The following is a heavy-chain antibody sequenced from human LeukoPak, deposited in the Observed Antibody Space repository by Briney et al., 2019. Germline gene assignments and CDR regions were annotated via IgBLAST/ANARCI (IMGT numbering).Heavy chain of an antibody. Sequence: PGGSLRLSCAASGFTFSSYSMNWVRQAPGKGLEWVSYISSSSSTIYYADSVKGRFTISRDNAKNSLYLQMNSLRAEDTAVYYCAREPYDYGSGSHMGNWFDPWGQGTLVTVSS. CDR1: GFTFSSYS. CDR2: ISSSSSTI. D-gene: IGHD3-10*01. V-gene: IGHV3-48*01. CDR3: AREPYDYGSGSHMGNWFDP. J-gene: IGHJ5*02.